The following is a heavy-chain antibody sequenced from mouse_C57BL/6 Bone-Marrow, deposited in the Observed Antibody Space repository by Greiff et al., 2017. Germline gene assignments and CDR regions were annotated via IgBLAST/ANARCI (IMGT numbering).Heavy chain of an antibody. D-gene: IGHD3-1*01. Sequence: VKLMESGPELVKPGASVKISCKASGYAFSSSWMNWVKQRPGKGLEWIGRIYPGDGDTNYNGKFKGKATLTADKSSSTAYMQLSSLTSEDSAVYFCALHRGYWLAYWGQGTLVTVSA. V-gene: IGHV1-82*01. CDR2: IYPGDGDT. CDR1: GYAFSSSW. CDR3: ALHRGYWLAY. J-gene: IGHJ3*01.